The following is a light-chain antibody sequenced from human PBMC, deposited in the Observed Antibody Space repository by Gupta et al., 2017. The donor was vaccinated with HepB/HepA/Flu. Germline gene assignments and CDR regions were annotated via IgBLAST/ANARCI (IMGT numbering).Light chain of an antibody. CDR3: CSYAGRYTYYA. J-gene: IGLJ1*01. Sequence: QSALTQPRSVSGYPRQSVTISCTGTSSDIGGYKYVSWYQQLPGKAPKLMIYDVTQRPSGVPDRFSGSESGDTASLTISGLQADDEADYYCCSYAGRYTYYAFGTGTKVTVL. CDR1: SSDIGGYKY. CDR2: DVT. V-gene: IGLV2-11*01.